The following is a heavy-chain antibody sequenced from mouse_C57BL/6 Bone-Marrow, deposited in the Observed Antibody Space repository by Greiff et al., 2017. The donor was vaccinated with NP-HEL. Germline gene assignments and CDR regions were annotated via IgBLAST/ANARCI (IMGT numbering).Heavy chain of an antibody. J-gene: IGHJ4*01. CDR2: IHPSDSDT. V-gene: IGHV1-74*01. CDR3: AIIYAVGYYAMDD. Sequence: QVQLQQPGAELVKPGASVKVSCKASGYTFTSYWMHWVKQRPGQGLEWIGRIHPSDSDTNYNHKFKGKATLTVDKSSSTVYMQLSSLTSEDSEGYNCAIIYAVGYYAMDDWGQGTSVTVSS. CDR1: GYTFTSYW. D-gene: IGHD2-12*01.